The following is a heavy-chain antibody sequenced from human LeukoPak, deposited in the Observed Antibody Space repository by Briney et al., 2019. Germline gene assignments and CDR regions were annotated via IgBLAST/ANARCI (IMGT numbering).Heavy chain of an antibody. CDR2: INPNSGGT. V-gene: IGHV1-2*02. Sequence: ASVKVSCKASVYTFTGYYMHWVRQAPGQGREWMGWINPNSGGTNYAQKFQGRVTMTRDTSISTAYMELSRLRSDDTAVYYCARGASNEVGAYYDSDFDYWGQGTLVTVSS. D-gene: IGHD1-26*01. J-gene: IGHJ4*02. CDR1: VYTFTGYY. CDR3: ARGASNEVGAYYDSDFDY.